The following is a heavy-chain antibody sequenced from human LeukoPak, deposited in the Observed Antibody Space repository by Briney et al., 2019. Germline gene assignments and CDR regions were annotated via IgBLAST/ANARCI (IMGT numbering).Heavy chain of an antibody. Sequence: SETLSLTCAVYGGSFSGYYWSWIRQPPGKGLEWIGEITHSGSTNYNPSLKSRVTISVDTSKNQFSLKLSSVTAADTAVYYCARLLRYFDRGMDVWGKGTTVTVSS. D-gene: IGHD3-9*01. CDR1: GGSFSGYY. J-gene: IGHJ6*04. CDR3: ARLLRYFDRGMDV. V-gene: IGHV4-34*01. CDR2: ITHSGST.